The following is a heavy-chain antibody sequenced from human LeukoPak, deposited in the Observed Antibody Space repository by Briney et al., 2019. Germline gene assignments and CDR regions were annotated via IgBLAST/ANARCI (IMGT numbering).Heavy chain of an antibody. CDR1: GGSISSYY. Sequence: PSETLSLTCTVSGGSISSYYWSWIRQPPGKGLEWIGYIYYSGSTNYNPSLKSRVTISVDTSKNQFSLKLSSVTAADTAVYYCARGPYYDYVGGSYRKRGGFDYWGQGTLVTVSS. J-gene: IGHJ4*02. V-gene: IGHV4-59*12. D-gene: IGHD3-16*02. CDR3: ARGPYYDYVGGSYRKRGGFDY. CDR2: IYYSGST.